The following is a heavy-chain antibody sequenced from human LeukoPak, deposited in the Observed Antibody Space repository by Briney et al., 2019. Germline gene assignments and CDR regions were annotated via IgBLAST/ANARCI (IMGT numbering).Heavy chain of an antibody. CDR3: ARGAPRVVAFDH. Sequence: GGSLRLSCVASGFSLTSYAMHWVRQAPGKGLEWVTILSSDGITQNYADSVRGRFTISRDDSKKTLYLQMNSLRREDTAIYYCARGAPRVVAFDHWGQGALVTVS. CDR2: LSSDGITQ. V-gene: IGHV3-30*04. D-gene: IGHD3-22*01. CDR1: GFSLTSYA. J-gene: IGHJ4*02.